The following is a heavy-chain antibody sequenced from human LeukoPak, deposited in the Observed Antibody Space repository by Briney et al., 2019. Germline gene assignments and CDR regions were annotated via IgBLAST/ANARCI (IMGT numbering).Heavy chain of an antibody. CDR3: AKAAEYYYDSSGYYFDY. V-gene: IGHV3-23*01. D-gene: IGHD3-22*01. Sequence: GGSLRLSCAASGFTFSSYAMGWVRQAPGKGLEWVSAISGSGGSTYYADSVKGWSTISRDNSKNTLYLQMNSLRAEDTAVYYCAKAAEYYYDSSGYYFDYWGQGTLVTVSP. CDR2: ISGSGGST. CDR1: GFTFSSYA. J-gene: IGHJ4*02.